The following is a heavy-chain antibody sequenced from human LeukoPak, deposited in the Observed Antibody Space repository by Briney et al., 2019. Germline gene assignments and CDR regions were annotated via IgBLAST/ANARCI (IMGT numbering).Heavy chain of an antibody. V-gene: IGHV3-49*04. D-gene: IGHD5-18*01. CDR2: IRGKAYGGTT. Sequence: PGRSLRLSCTTSGFTFGDYAMAWVRQTPGKGLECVGSIRGKAYGGTTEYAASVQGRFTVSRDDSRSIAYLQMNSLKIEDTAVYYCTRWRDTSMLYFWGQGTLVTVSS. CDR1: GFTFGDYA. CDR3: TRWRDTSMLYF. J-gene: IGHJ4*02.